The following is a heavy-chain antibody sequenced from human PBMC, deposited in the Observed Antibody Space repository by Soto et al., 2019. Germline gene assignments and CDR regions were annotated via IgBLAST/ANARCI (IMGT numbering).Heavy chain of an antibody. CDR2: IYYSGST. J-gene: IGHJ4*02. CDR3: ARRWGTYFAF. Sequence: QVQLQESGPGLVKPSETLSLTCTVSGGSISSYYWSWIRQPPGKGLEWIGYIYYSGSTDYDPSLKSRVTISVDTSKIQFSLKLSSVTAADTAVYYCARRWGTYFAFWGQGTLVTVSS. CDR1: GGSISSYY. D-gene: IGHD7-27*01. V-gene: IGHV4-59*01.